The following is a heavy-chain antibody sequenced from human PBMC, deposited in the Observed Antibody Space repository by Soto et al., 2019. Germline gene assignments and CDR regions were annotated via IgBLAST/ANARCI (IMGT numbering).Heavy chain of an antibody. D-gene: IGHD3-3*01. J-gene: IGHJ6*02. CDR1: GFTFSDYY. Sequence: GGSLRLSCAVSGFTFSDYYMSWIRQAPGKGLEWVSYISSRGSSIYYADSVKGRFTISRDNAKNSLYLQMNGLRAEDTAVYCCVRGYYDFWSGYYISPYGMDVWGQGTTVTVSS. CDR3: VRGYYDFWSGYYISPYGMDV. V-gene: IGHV3-11*01. CDR2: ISSRGSSI.